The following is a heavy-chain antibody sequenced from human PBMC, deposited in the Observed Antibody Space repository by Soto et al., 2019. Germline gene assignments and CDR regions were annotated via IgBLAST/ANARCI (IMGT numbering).Heavy chain of an antibody. CDR2: ISESGSRT. V-gene: IGHV3-23*01. CDR1: GFIFNNYA. Sequence: GGSVGLSCAASGFIFNNYAMTWVRQAPGRGLQWVAGISESGSRTHYADSVQGRFTVSRDNSKNKLFLQMNSLRGDDTAVYYCAEATYFYDTFGWFDPWGQGALVTVST. D-gene: IGHD3-9*01. J-gene: IGHJ5*02. CDR3: AEATYFYDTFGWFDP.